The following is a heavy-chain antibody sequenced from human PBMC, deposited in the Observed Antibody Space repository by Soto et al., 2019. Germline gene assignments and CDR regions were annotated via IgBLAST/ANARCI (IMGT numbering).Heavy chain of an antibody. CDR3: VREFSDGYFDY. Sequence: GASVKVSCKASGYTFTNYYMHWVRQAPGQGHEWVGIINCGGGGTNYAQKFQGRVIMTRDTSTNTVYMDLSSLRSEDTAVYYCVREFSDGYFDYWGQGILVTVSS. D-gene: IGHD3-3*01. J-gene: IGHJ4*02. V-gene: IGHV1-46*01. CDR2: INCGGGGT. CDR1: GYTFTNYY.